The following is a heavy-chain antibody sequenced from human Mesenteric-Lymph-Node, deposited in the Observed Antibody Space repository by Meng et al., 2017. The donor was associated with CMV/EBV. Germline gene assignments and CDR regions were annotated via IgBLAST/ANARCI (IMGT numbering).Heavy chain of an antibody. V-gene: IGHV3-30-3*01. CDR1: GFTFSNYA. D-gene: IGHD6-6*01. CDR2: ISFDVSNK. CDR3: VRDFEIAARTLDA. Sequence: AASGFTFSNYAMHWVRQAPGKGLGWVAGISFDVSNKYYADSVKGRFTISRDNSKNTLYLQMNSLRAGDTAMYYCVRDFEIAARTLDAWGQGTLVTVSS. J-gene: IGHJ5*02.